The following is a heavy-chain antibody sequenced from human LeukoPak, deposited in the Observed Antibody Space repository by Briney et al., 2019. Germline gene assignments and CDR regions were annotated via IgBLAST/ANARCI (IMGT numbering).Heavy chain of an antibody. D-gene: IGHD3-10*01. CDR1: GFTFISYN. V-gene: IGHV3-21*01. J-gene: IGHJ6*02. Sequence: PGGSLRLSCAASGFTFISYNMNWVRQAPGKGLEWVSYISSSSSYIHYADSVKGRFTISRDNAKNSLYLQMNSLRAGDTAVYYCARGQRLLWFGEDTDYYAMDVWGQGTTVTVSS. CDR2: ISSSSSYI. CDR3: ARGQRLLWFGEDTDYYAMDV.